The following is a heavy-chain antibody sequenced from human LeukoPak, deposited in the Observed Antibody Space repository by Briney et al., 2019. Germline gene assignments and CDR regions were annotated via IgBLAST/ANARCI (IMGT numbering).Heavy chain of an antibody. Sequence: PGGSLGLSCAASGFTFSSYSMNWVRQAPGKGLEWVSSISSSSSYIYYADSVKGRFTISRDNAKNSLYLQMNSLRAEDTAVYYCARVLSTGALVAFDIWGQGTMVTVSS. J-gene: IGHJ3*02. CDR3: ARVLSTGALVAFDI. V-gene: IGHV3-21*01. CDR1: GFTFSSYS. CDR2: ISSSSSYI. D-gene: IGHD3-3*02.